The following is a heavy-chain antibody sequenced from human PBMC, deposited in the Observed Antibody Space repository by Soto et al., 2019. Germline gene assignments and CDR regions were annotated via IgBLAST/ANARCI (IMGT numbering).Heavy chain of an antibody. CDR3: TRDSVLWSIDY. CDR2: ISAHNGNT. V-gene: IGHV1-18*04. J-gene: IGHJ4*02. D-gene: IGHD3-10*01. CDR1: GYTFTSYG. Sequence: ASVKVSCKASGYTFTSYGISWVRQAPGQGLEWMGWISAHNGNTNYAQKLQGRATMTTDTSTSTAYMELRSLRSDDTAVYYCTRDSVLWSIDYWGQGPLVTVSS.